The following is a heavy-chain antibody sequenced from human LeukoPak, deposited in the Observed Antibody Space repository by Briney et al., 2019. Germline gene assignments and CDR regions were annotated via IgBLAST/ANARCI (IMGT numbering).Heavy chain of an antibody. V-gene: IGHV3-53*01. D-gene: IGHD1/OR15-1a*01. CDR3: ARGQNIPA. CDR1: GFSFSNAW. J-gene: IGHJ4*02. Sequence: PGGSLRLSCATSGFSFSNAWMNWVRQAPGKGLEWVSVIYSGGSTYYADSVKGRFTISRDNSKNTLYLQMNSLRAEDTAVYYCARGQNIPAWGQGTLVTVSS. CDR2: IYSGGST.